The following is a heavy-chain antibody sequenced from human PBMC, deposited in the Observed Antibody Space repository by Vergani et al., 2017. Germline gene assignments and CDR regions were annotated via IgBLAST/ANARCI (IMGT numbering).Heavy chain of an antibody. Sequence: QVQLVQSGAEVKKPGASVKVSCKASGYTFTSYYMHWVRQAPGQGLEWMGIINPSGGSTSYAQKFQGRVTMTRDTSTSTVYMELSSLRSEDTAVYFCARGSYYYDSSDYYYGMDVWGQGTTVTVSS. CDR3: ARGSYYYDSSDYYYGMDV. CDR1: GYTFTSYY. J-gene: IGHJ6*02. V-gene: IGHV1-46*01. D-gene: IGHD3-22*01. CDR2: INPSGGST.